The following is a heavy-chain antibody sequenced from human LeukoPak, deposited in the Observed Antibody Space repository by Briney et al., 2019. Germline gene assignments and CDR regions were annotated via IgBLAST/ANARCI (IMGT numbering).Heavy chain of an antibody. V-gene: IGHV3-21*01. CDR1: GFTFSSYS. D-gene: IGHD3-10*01. J-gene: IGHJ4*02. CDR3: ARDPRYGSGSYSNDY. CDR2: ISSSSYI. Sequence: PGGSLRLSCAASGFTFSSYSMNWVRQAPGKGLEWVSSISSSSYIYYADSVKGRFTISRDNAKNSLYLQMNSLRAEDTAVYYCARDPRYGSGSYSNDYWGQGTLVTVSS.